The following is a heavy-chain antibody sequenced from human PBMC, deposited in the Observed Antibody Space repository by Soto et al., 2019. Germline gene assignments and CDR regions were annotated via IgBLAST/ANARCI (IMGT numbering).Heavy chain of an antibody. J-gene: IGHJ3*02. Sequence: PSGTLSLTCTVSGGSISSYDWSWVRQAPGKGLEWIGYIYYSGSTNYNTSLKSRVTISVDTSKNQFSLKLSSVTAADTAAYYCARVTSWTRSFNSAFDIWGQGTMVTVSS. D-gene: IGHD2-21*02. V-gene: IGHV4-59*01. CDR1: GGSISSYD. CDR3: ARVTSWTRSFNSAFDI. CDR2: IYYSGST.